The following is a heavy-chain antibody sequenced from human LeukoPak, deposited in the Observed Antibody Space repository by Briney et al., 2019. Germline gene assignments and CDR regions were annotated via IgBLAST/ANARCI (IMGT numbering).Heavy chain of an antibody. Sequence: GGSLRLSCAASGFTFSSYSMNWVRQAPGKGLEWVSYISSSSKTIYYADSVKGRFTISRDNAKNSLYLQVNSLRDEDSAVYYCARDQGIFDYWGQGTLVTVSS. CDR2: ISSSSKTI. V-gene: IGHV3-48*02. J-gene: IGHJ4*02. CDR3: ARDQGIFDY. CDR1: GFTFSSYS.